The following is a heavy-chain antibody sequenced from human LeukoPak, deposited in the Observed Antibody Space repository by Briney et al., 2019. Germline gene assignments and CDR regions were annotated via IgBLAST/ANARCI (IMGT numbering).Heavy chain of an antibody. D-gene: IGHD6-6*01. V-gene: IGHV6-1*01. J-gene: IGHJ5*02. CDR2: TYYRSKWYN. CDR3: ARGRARAARGTGFDP. CDR1: GDSVSSNSAA. Sequence: SQTLSLTCALSGDSVSSNSAAWDWLRQSPSRGLEWLGRTYYRSKWYNDYAVSVKSRITINPDTSKNQFSLQLNSVTPEDTAVYYCARGRARAARGTGFDPWGQGTLVTVSS.